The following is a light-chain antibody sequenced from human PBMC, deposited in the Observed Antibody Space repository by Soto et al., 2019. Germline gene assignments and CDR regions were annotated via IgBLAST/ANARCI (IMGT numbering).Light chain of an antibody. CDR3: QEHNTWPWT. V-gene: IGKV3-15*01. J-gene: IGKJ1*01. CDR2: GAS. Sequence: EIEMTQSPATLSVSPGERATLSCRASQSVNSYLAWYQQKLGQAPRLLIYGASTMPTGVPARFSGSGSGTEFILTISSLQSEDFAIYYCQEHNTWPWTFGQGTKVEIK. CDR1: QSVNSY.